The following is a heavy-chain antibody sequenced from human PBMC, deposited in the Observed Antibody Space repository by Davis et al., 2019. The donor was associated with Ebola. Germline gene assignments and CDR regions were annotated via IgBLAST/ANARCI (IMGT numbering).Heavy chain of an antibody. V-gene: IGHV1-8*01. CDR2: MNPNSGNT. J-gene: IGHJ4*02. D-gene: IGHD6-19*01. CDR1: GYTFTGYD. CDR3: ATDPMGSGWKPFDY. Sequence: ASVKVSCKASGYTFTGYDINWVRQATGQGLEWMGWMNPNSGNTGYAQKFQGRVTMTEDTSTDTAYMELSSLRSEDTAVYYCATDPMGSGWKPFDYWGQGTLVTVSS.